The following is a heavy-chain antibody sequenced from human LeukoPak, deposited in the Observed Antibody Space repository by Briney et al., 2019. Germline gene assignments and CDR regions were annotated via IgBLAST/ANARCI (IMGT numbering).Heavy chain of an antibody. Sequence: GGSLRLSCAASGFTFSSYDMHWVRQATGKGLEWVSAIGTAGDTYYPGSVKGRFTISRDNSKNTLYLQMNSLRAEDTAVYYCAGEPESADAFDIWGQGTMVTVSS. CDR1: GFTFSSYD. V-gene: IGHV3-13*01. D-gene: IGHD1-14*01. J-gene: IGHJ3*02. CDR2: IGTAGDT. CDR3: AGEPESADAFDI.